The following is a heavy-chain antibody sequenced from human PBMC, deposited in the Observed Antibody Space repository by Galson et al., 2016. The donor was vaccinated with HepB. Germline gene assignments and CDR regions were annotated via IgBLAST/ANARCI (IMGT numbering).Heavy chain of an antibody. CDR2: ISTSVSRT. V-gene: IGHV3-23*01. J-gene: IGHJ4*02. D-gene: IGHD4-11*01. Sequence: SLRLSCAAPGFAFSVSGMTWVRHAPRNPLEWIPAISTSVSRTDYADSVKGRFTISRDNSKNTLYLQMNSLWAEDTAVYYCAKGTTDLGDDWGQGIVVTVSS. CDR3: AKGTTDLGDD. CDR1: GFAFSVSG.